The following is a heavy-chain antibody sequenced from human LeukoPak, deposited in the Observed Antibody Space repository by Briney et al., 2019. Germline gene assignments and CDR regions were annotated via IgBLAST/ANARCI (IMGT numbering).Heavy chain of an antibody. V-gene: IGHV7-4-1*02. CDR2: INTNTGNP. J-gene: IGHJ5*02. CDR1: GYTFTSYA. Sequence: ASVKVSCKASGYTFTSYAMNWVRQAPGQGLEWMGWINTNTGNPTYAQGFTGRFVFSLDTSVSTAYLQISSLKAEDTAVYYCARVWYSSSWYPLYNWFDPWGQGTLVTVSS. D-gene: IGHD6-13*01. CDR3: ARVWYSSSWYPLYNWFDP.